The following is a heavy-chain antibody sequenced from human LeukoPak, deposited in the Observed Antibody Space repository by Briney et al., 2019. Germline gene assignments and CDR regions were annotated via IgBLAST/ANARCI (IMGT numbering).Heavy chain of an antibody. V-gene: IGHV4-59*01. D-gene: IGHD4-11*01. J-gene: IGHJ4*02. CDR2: IYYSGST. CDR1: GGSISSYY. CDR3: ARVPDSNYPYYFDY. Sequence: PETLSLTCTVSGGSISSYYWSWIRQPPGKGLEWIGYIYYSGSTNHNPSLKSRVTISVDTSKNQFSLKLSSLTAADTAVYYCARVPDSNYPYYFDYWGQGTLVTVSS.